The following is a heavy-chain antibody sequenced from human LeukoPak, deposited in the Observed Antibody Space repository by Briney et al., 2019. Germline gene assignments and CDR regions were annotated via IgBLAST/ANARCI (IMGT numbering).Heavy chain of an antibody. D-gene: IGHD3-22*01. Sequence: PSETLSLTCAVYGGSFSGYYWSWIRQPPGKGLEWIGEINHSGSTNYNPSLKSRVTISVDTSKNQFSLKLSSVTAADTAVYYCASFSYYYDSGPGRDAFDIWGQGTMVTVSS. V-gene: IGHV4-34*01. CDR1: GGSFSGYY. CDR2: INHSGST. J-gene: IGHJ3*02. CDR3: ASFSYYYDSGPGRDAFDI.